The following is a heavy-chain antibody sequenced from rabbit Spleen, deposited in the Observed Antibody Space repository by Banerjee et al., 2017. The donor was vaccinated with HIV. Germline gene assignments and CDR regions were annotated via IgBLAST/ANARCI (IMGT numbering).Heavy chain of an antibody. CDR3: ARDTSSSFSSYGMDL. CDR1: GFSFSGSSY. D-gene: IGHD1-1*01. CDR2: IELDSSGFT. V-gene: IGHV1S45*01. Sequence: QEQLVESGGGLVQPEGSLTLTCTASGFSFSGSSYMCWVRQAPGKGLEWIACIELDSSGFTYFASWAKGRFTISKTSSTTVTLHMTSLTAADTATYFCARDTSSSFSSYGMDLWGPGTLVTVS. J-gene: IGHJ6*01.